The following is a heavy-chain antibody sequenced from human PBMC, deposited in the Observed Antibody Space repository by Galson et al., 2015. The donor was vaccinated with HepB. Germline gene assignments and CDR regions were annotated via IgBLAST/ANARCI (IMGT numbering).Heavy chain of an antibody. V-gene: IGHV1-18*01. J-gene: IGHJ3*02. CDR3: ARDVRYAFEM. CDR2: ISTNSGNT. CDR1: GYTFTRNG. D-gene: IGHD3-10*02. Sequence: SVKVSCKASGYTFTRNGISWVRQAPGQGLEWMGWISTNSGNTYYAQKFQDRLIMTTERSTSTAYMELRSLTSDDTAFYYCARDVRYAFEMWGQGTMVIVS.